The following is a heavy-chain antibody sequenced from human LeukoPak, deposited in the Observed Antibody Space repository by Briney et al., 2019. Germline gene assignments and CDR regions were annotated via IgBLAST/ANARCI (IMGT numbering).Heavy chain of an antibody. CDR1: GYTFTSYD. D-gene: IGHD6-19*01. CDR3: ARASIAVAGTGFDY. V-gene: IGHV1-8*01. Sequence: GASVKVSCKASGYTFTSYDINWVRQATGQGLEWMGWMNPNSGNTGYAQKFQGRVTMTRNTSISTAYMELSSLRSEDTVVYYCARASIAVAGTGFDYWGQGTLVTVSS. J-gene: IGHJ4*02. CDR2: MNPNSGNT.